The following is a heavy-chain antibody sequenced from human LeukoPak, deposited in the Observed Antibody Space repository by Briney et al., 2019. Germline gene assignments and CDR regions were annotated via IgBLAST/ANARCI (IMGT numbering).Heavy chain of an antibody. J-gene: IGHJ6*03. Sequence: SETLSLTCTVSGGSISSYYWSWIRQPAGKGLEWIGRIYTSGSTNYNPSLKSRVTTSVDTSKNQFSLKLSSVTAADTAVYYCARVQWLVRSAYYYYYMDVWGKGTTVTVSS. D-gene: IGHD6-19*01. CDR1: GGSISSYY. CDR3: ARVQWLVRSAYYYYYMDV. V-gene: IGHV4-4*07. CDR2: IYTSGST.